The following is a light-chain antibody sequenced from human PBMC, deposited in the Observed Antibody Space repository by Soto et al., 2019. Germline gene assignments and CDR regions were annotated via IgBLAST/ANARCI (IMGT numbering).Light chain of an antibody. CDR2: DVS. J-gene: IGKJ5*01. CDR1: QDIRGA. CDR3: QQFNSYPIT. Sequence: AIQLTQSPSSLSASVGDRVTITCRASQDIRGALAWYQQKPGKAPKILIYDVSTLESGVPSRFSGSSSGTDFTLTISSLQPVDFATYYCQQFNSYPITFCQGTRLEIK. V-gene: IGKV1-13*02.